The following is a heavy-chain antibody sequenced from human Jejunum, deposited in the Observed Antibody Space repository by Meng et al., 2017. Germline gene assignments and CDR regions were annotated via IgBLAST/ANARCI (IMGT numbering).Heavy chain of an antibody. J-gene: IGHJ4*02. V-gene: IGHV4-4*02. Sequence: QVNSQGPGPGMVKPSGTLSLTCEVSGDSISSTSWWDWLRQPPGKGLEWIGEIYHSGRSNFIPSLKSRVSISLDESKNQFSLTLNSVTAADTAVYYCARGVGDIRFGFDYWGQGILVTVSS. D-gene: IGHD3-16*01. CDR1: GDSISSTSW. CDR2: IYHSGRS. CDR3: ARGVGDIRFGFDY.